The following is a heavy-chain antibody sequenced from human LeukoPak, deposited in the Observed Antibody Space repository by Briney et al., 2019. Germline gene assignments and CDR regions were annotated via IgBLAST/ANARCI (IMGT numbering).Heavy chain of an antibody. CDR2: IIPIFGTA. V-gene: IGHV1-69*05. D-gene: IGHD3-9*01. J-gene: IGHJ3*02. Sequence: SVKVSCKASGGAFSSYAISWVRQAPGQGLEWMGGIIPIFGTANYAQKFQGRVTITTGESTSTAYMELSSLRSEDTAVYYCAREARRRYDILTGYPDAFDIWGQGTMVTVSS. CDR3: AREARRRYDILTGYPDAFDI. CDR1: GGAFSSYA.